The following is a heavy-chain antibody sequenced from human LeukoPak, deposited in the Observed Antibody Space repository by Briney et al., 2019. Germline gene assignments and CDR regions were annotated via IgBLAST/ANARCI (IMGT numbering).Heavy chain of an antibody. CDR2: IKQDGSEK. J-gene: IGHJ4*02. D-gene: IGHD6-19*01. Sequence: GGSLRLSCAASGFTFSSYWMSRVRQAPGKGLEWVANIKQDGSEKYYVDFVKGRFTISRDNAKNSLYLQMNILRAEETAVYYCARAPGPERYSSGWYGGAFDYWGQGTLVTVSS. CDR3: ARAPGPERYSSGWYGGAFDY. CDR1: GFTFSSYW. V-gene: IGHV3-7*05.